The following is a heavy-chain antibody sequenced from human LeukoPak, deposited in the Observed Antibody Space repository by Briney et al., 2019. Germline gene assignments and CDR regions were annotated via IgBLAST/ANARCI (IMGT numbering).Heavy chain of an antibody. V-gene: IGHV3-23*01. CDR1: GFTFSSYA. D-gene: IGHD2-21*01. CDR2: ISGGGGST. Sequence: GGSLRLSCAASGFTFSSYAMSWVRQAPGKGLEWVTAISGGGGSTYYADSVKGRFTISRDNAENTLYLQMNSLRVEDTAVYHCASDSPCYGMDVWGQGTTVTVSS. J-gene: IGHJ6*02. CDR3: ASDSPCYGMDV.